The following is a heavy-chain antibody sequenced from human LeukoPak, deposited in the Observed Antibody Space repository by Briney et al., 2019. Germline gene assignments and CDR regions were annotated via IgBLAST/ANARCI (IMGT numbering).Heavy chain of an antibody. CDR3: ARDLSGSYYMGYFDY. J-gene: IGHJ4*02. D-gene: IGHD1-26*01. CDR1: GYTFTNFA. V-gene: IGHV7-4-1*02. CDR2: INTNTGNP. Sequence: ASVKVSCKASGYTFTNFAINWVRQAPGQGLEWMGWINTNTGNPTYAQGFTGRFVFSLDTSVNTAYLQISSLKAEDTAVYYCARDLSGSYYMGYFDYWGQGTLVTVSS.